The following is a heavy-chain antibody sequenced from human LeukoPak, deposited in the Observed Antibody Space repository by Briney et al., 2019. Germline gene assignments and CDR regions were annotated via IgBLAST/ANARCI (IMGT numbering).Heavy chain of an antibody. D-gene: IGHD3-3*01. CDR3: ARDPRFLEWLSHFDY. V-gene: IGHV1-18*01. Sequence: ASVKVSCKASGYTFTSYVIIWVRQAPGQGLEWVGWISAYNGNTNYAQKLQGKVTMPTDTSTSTAYMELRSLRSDDTAVYYCARDPRFLEWLSHFDYWGQGTLVTVSS. CDR1: GYTFTSYV. CDR2: ISAYNGNT. J-gene: IGHJ4*02.